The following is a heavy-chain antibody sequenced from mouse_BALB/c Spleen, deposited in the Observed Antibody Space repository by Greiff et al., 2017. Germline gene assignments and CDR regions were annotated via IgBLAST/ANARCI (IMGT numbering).Heavy chain of an antibody. J-gene: IGHJ4*01. D-gene: IGHD1-1*01. CDR2: ISYSGST. CDR1: GDSITSGY. Sequence: EVMLVESGPSLVKPSQTLSLTCSVTGDSITSGYWNWIRKFPGNKLEYMGYISYSGSTYYNPSLKSRISITRDTSKNQYYLQLNSVTTEDTATYYCARYRYYGSSYDAMDYWGQGTSVTVSA. V-gene: IGHV3-8*02. CDR3: ARYRYYGSSYDAMDY.